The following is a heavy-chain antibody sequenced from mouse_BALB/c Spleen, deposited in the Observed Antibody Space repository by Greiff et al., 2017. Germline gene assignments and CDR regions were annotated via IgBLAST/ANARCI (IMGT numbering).Heavy chain of an antibody. CDR2: ISSGGST. CDR3: ARAGLRWYFDV. Sequence: EVHLVESGGGLVKPGGSLKLSCAASGFTFSSYAMSWVRQTPEKRLEWVASISSGGSTYYPDSVKGRFTISRDNARNILYLQMSSLRSEDTAMYYCARAGLRWYFDVWGAGTTVTVSS. V-gene: IGHV5-6-5*01. CDR1: GFTFSSYA. J-gene: IGHJ1*01. D-gene: IGHD1-1*01.